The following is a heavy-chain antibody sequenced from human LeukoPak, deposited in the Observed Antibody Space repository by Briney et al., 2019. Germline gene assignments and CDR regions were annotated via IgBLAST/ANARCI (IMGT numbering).Heavy chain of an antibody. CDR3: ARNGQQWPVYSCDD. J-gene: IGHJ4*02. D-gene: IGHD6-19*01. Sequence: GGSLRPSCAASGFNFSSFGMHWVRQAPGKGLEWVAVIWYAGNNKYYADSMKGRFTISRDNSKNTLYLHMNSLRAEDTAVYYCARNGQQWPVYSCDDWGQGTLVTVSS. V-gene: IGHV3-33*01. CDR2: IWYAGNNK. CDR1: GFNFSSFG.